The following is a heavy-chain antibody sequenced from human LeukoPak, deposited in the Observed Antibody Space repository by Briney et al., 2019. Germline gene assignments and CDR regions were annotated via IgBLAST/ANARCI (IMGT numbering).Heavy chain of an antibody. CDR1: GFTFSSYA. Sequence: HPGGSLRLSCAASGFTFSSYAMSWVRQAPGKGLEWVSAISGSGGSTYYADSVKGRFTISRDNSKNTLYLQMNSLRAEDTAVYYCAKGGADNDAFDIWGQGTMVTVSS. CDR2: ISGSGGST. D-gene: IGHD1-26*01. J-gene: IGHJ3*02. CDR3: AKGGADNDAFDI. V-gene: IGHV3-23*01.